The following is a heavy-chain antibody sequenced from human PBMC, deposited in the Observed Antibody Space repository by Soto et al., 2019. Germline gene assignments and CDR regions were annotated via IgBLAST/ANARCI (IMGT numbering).Heavy chain of an antibody. CDR1: GFTFSNAW. V-gene: IGHV3-15*07. Sequence: EVQLVESGGGLVKPGGSLRLSCAASGFTFSNAWMNWVRQAPGKGLEWVGRIKSKTDGGTTDYAAPVKGRFTISRDDSQKTLYLQMNSLKTEDTAVYYCTTAPRDYDFGSGYYNYYYYYYGMDVW. CDR3: TTAPRDYDFGSGYYNYYYYYYGMDV. CDR2: IKSKTDGGTT. J-gene: IGHJ6*01. D-gene: IGHD3-3*01.